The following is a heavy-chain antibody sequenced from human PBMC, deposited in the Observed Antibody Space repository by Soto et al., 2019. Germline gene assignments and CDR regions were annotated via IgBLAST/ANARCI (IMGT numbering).Heavy chain of an antibody. J-gene: IGHJ6*02. D-gene: IGHD5-18*01. CDR1: GFTFSSYA. CDR3: ATVDTIFQTYGMDV. V-gene: IGHV3-23*01. CDR2: ISGSGGST. Sequence: GGSLRLSCAASGFTFSSYAMSWVRQAPGKGLEWVSAISGSGGSTYYADSVKGRFTISRDNSKNTLYLQMNSLRAEDTAVYYCATVDTIFQTYGMDVWGQGTTVTASS.